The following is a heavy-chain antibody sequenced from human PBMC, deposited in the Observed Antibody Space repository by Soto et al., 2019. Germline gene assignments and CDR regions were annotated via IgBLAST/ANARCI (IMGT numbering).Heavy chain of an antibody. Sequence: PGGSLRLSCAASGFTFSTYAMTWVRQAPGKGLEWVSAISGSGGSTHYADSVKGRFTISRDNSKNTLYLQMNSLRVEDTAVYYCAKLRGFLEWLHYWGHGTLVTVSS. CDR1: GFTFSTYA. CDR2: ISGSGGST. V-gene: IGHV3-23*01. J-gene: IGHJ4*01. CDR3: AKLRGFLEWLHY. D-gene: IGHD3-3*01.